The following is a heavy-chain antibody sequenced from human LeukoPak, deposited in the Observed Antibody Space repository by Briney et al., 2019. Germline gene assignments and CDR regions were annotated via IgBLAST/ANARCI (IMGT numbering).Heavy chain of an antibody. V-gene: IGHV4-59*08. CDR3: ARRGYSASGSHSRYSWFDP. D-gene: IGHD3-10*01. J-gene: IGHJ5*02. CDR1: GGSISSYY. CDR2: IYYSGST. Sequence: SETLSLICAVSGGSISSYYWSWIRQPPGKGLEWIGYIYYSGSTNYNPSLKSRVTISVDTSKNQFSLKLSSVTAADTDVYYCARRGYSASGSHSRYSWFDPWGQGTLVTVSS.